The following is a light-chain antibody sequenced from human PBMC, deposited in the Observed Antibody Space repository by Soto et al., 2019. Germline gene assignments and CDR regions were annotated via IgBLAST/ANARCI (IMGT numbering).Light chain of an antibody. J-gene: IGLJ1*01. CDR1: SSDVGSYNY. CDR3: SSYRSISGLGV. V-gene: IGLV2-14*01. CDR2: DVS. Sequence: QSVLTQPASVSGSPGQSITISCTGTSSDVGSYNYVSWYQQHPDKAPKLLIYDVSNRPSGVSNRFSGSKSGNTASLTISGLQAEDEADYYCSSYRSISGLGVFGTGTKLTVL.